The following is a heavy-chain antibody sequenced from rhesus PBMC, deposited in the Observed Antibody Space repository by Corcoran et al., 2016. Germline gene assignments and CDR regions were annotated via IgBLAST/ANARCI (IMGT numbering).Heavy chain of an antibody. Sequence: QVTLKESGPALVKPTQTLTLTCTFPGFSLSTSGMGVGWIRQPSRKTLEWLAVIYWDDDKRYNTSLKSRLTISKDTSKNQVVLTMTNMDPVDTATYYCARKRSSGWYYFDYWGQGVLVTVSS. CDR3: ARKRSSGWYYFDY. V-gene: IGHV2-1*01. CDR2: IYWDDDK. D-gene: IGHD6-31*01. J-gene: IGHJ4*01. CDR1: GFSLSTSGMG.